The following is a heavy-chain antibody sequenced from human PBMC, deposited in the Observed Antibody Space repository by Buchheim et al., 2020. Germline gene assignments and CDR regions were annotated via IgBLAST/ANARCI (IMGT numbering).Heavy chain of an antibody. D-gene: IGHD3-22*01. CDR1: GFTFSSYG. V-gene: IGHV3-30*18. Sequence: QVQLVESGGGVVQPGRSLRLSCAASGFTFSSYGMHWVRQAPGKGLEWVAVISYDGSNKYYADSVKGRFTLSRDNSKNTLYLQMNSLRAEDTAVYYCAKGIPYYDSSGYYSPAFPPYGMDVWGQGTT. CDR2: ISYDGSNK. CDR3: AKGIPYYDSSGYYSPAFPPYGMDV. J-gene: IGHJ6*02.